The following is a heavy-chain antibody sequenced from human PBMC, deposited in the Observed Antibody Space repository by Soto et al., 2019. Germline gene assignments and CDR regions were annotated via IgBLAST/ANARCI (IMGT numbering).Heavy chain of an antibody. D-gene: IGHD2-21*02. CDR2: IYYSGST. CDR1: GGSISSSSYF. J-gene: IGHJ5*02. Sequence: QLQLQESGPGLVKPSETLALTCSVSGGSISSSSYFWGWIRQPPGKGLEWIGSIYYSGSTYYHQSLKSRVTVSVDTTKNQFSLKLSSVTASDMAVYYCARHPSDFWFDPWGQGTLVTVSS. CDR3: ARHPSDFWFDP. V-gene: IGHV4-39*01.